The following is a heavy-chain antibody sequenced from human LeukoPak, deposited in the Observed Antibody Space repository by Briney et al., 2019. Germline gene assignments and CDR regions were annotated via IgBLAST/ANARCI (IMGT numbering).Heavy chain of an antibody. V-gene: IGHV4-59*12. CDR1: GGSISSYY. D-gene: IGHD5-24*01. CDR2: IYYSGST. Sequence: SETLSLTCTVSGGSISSYYWSWIRQPPGKGLEWIGYIYYSGSTNYNPSLKSRVTISVDTSKNQFSLKLSSVTAADTAVCYCASGDGYNQGANWFDPWGQGTLVTVSS. CDR3: ASGDGYNQGANWFDP. J-gene: IGHJ5*02.